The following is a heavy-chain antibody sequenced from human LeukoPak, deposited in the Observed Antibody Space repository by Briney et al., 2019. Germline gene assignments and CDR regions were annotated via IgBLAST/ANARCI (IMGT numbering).Heavy chain of an antibody. Sequence: ASVKVSCNASGYTFTSYDNNWVRHPTAQGHEWMGRMNLNSGNTGYAQKIQGRVTMTRNTSISTAYMELSSLRSEDTAVYYCARGRCGTRYYFDYWGQGTLVTASS. CDR1: GYTFTSYD. V-gene: IGHV1-8*01. J-gene: IGHJ4*02. CDR3: ARGRCGTRYYFDY. CDR2: MNLNSGNT.